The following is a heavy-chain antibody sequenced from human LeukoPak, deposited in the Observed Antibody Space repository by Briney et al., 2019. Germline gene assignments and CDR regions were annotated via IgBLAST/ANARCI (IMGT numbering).Heavy chain of an antibody. CDR3: ATHSSGYLSFDY. CDR2: INHSGST. J-gene: IGHJ4*02. D-gene: IGHD3-22*01. Sequence: KSSETLSLTCAVYGGSFSGYYWSWIRQPPGKGLEWIGEINHSGSTNYNPSLKSRVAISVDTSKNQFSLKLSSVTAADTAVYYCATHSSGYLSFDYWGQGTLVTVSS. CDR1: GGSFSGYY. V-gene: IGHV4-34*01.